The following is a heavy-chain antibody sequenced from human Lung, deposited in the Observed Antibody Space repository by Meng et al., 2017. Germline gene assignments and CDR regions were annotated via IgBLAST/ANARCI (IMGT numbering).Heavy chain of an antibody. V-gene: IGHV4-34*01. J-gene: IGHJ4*02. D-gene: IGHD4-11*01. CDR1: GGSFSDYY. CDR3: ARGPTTMAHDFDY. Sequence: HVQLPEWGAGLLKPSETLSLACVVSGGSFSDYYWSWIRQPPGKGLEWIGVINHSGSTNYNSSLEIRATISVDTSQNNLSLKLSFVTAADSAVYYCARGPTTMAHDFDYWGQGTLVTVSS. CDR2: INHSGST.